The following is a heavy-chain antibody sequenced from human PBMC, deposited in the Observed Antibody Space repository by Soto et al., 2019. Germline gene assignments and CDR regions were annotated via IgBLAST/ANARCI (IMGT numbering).Heavy chain of an antibody. Sequence: QITLKESGPALVKPTQTLTLTCTFSGFSLSTSGVGVGWIRQPPGKALEWLALIYWDDDKRYSPSLKSRLTITMXXSXNXXVLTKTNMDPVDTATYYCAHRPSGIASLRDWYFALWRRGTLVTVSS. CDR2: IYWDDDK. J-gene: IGHJ2*01. V-gene: IGHV2-5*02. CDR3: AHRPSGIASLRDWYFAL. CDR1: GFSLSTSGVG. D-gene: IGHD6-13*01.